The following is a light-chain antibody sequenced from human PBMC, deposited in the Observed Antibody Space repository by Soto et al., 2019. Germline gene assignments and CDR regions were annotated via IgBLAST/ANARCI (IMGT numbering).Light chain of an antibody. CDR2: TAA. V-gene: IGKV1-39*01. Sequence: IHMTQSPSSLSASVGDRVTITCRASQRITTYLNWYQQKPGKAPKLLISTAATLQGGVPSRFSGSGSGTDFTLTITTLQHEDFATYFCQQSYSTPYTFGQGTKLEIK. J-gene: IGKJ2*01. CDR3: QQSYSTPYT. CDR1: QRITTY.